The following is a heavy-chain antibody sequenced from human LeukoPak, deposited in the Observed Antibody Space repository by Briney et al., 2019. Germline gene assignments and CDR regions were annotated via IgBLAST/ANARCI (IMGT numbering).Heavy chain of an antibody. CDR2: VYYTGST. D-gene: IGHD4-17*01. CDR3: ARGYHGDSTEDAFDI. Sequence: SETLSLTCTVSGGSISSYYWSWVRQPPGKGLEWIGFVYYTGSTNYSPSLKSRVTISVDTSKNQFSLKLSSVTAADTAVYCARGYHGDSTEDAFDIWGQGTMVTVSS. J-gene: IGHJ3*02. V-gene: IGHV4-59*12. CDR1: GGSISSYY.